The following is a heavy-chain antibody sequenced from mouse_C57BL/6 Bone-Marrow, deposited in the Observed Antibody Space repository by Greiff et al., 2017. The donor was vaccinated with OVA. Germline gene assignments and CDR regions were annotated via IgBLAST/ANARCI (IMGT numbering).Heavy chain of an antibody. D-gene: IGHD1-1*01. V-gene: IGHV14-4*01. CDR2: IDPENGDT. Sequence: VQLQQSGAELVRPGASVKLSCTASGFNIKDDYMHWVKQRPEQGLEWIGWIDPENGDTEYASKFQGKATITADTSSNTANLQLSSLTSEYTAVYYCTTLWSYFDYWGQGTTLTVSS. CDR3: TTLWSYFDY. CDR1: GFNIKDDY. J-gene: IGHJ2*01.